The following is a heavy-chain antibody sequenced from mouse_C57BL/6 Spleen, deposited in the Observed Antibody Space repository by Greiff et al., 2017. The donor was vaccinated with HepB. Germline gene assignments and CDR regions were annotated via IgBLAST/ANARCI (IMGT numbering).Heavy chain of an antibody. CDR2: ISDGGSYT. V-gene: IGHV5-4*01. CDR3: AREEGYYGSSAWFAY. CDR1: GFTFSSYA. Sequence: DVMLVDSGGGLVKPGGSLKLSCAASGFTFSSYAMSWVRQTPEKRLEWVATISDGGSYTYYPDNVKGRFTISRDNAKNNLYLQMSHLKSEDTAMYYCAREEGYYGSSAWFAYWGQGTLVTVSA. J-gene: IGHJ3*01. D-gene: IGHD1-1*01.